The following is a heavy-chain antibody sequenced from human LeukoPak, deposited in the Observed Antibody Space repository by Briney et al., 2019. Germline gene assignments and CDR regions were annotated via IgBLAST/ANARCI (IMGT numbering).Heavy chain of an antibody. V-gene: IGHV1-18*01. D-gene: IGHD4-17*01. CDR1: GYTFTSYG. CDR2: ISAYNGNT. J-gene: IGHJ4*02. Sequence: GASVKVSCKASGYTFTSYGISWVRQAPGQGLEWMGWISAYNGNTNYAQKLQGRVTMTTDTSTSTAYMELRSLRPDDTAVYYCARDYRTTVTERALGYWGQGTLVTVSS. CDR3: ARDYRTTVTERALGY.